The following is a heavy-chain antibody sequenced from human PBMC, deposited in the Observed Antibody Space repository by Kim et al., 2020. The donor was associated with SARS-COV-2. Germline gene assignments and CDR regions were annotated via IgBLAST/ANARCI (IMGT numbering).Heavy chain of an antibody. J-gene: IGHJ4*02. CDR1: GFTFSSYA. CDR3: ARARGSITMRIGPDY. CDR2: ISYDGSNK. V-gene: IGHV3-30*04. D-gene: IGHD3-22*01. Sequence: LSLTCAASGFTFSSYAMHWVRQAPGKGLEWVAVISYDGSNKYYADSVKGRFTISRDNSKNTLYLQMNSLRAEDTAVYYCARARGSITMRIGPDYWGQ.